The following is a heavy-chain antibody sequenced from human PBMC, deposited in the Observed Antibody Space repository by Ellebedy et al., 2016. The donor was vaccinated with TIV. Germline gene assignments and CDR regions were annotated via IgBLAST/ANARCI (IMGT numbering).Heavy chain of an antibody. CDR1: GGTFSSYA. CDR2: IIPILGIA. CDR3: ARDIRGYSSDY. J-gene: IGHJ4*02. Sequence: ASVKVSCKASGGTFSSYAISWVRQAPGQGLEWMGRIIPILGIANYAQKFQGRVTITADKSTSTAYMELSSLRSEDTAVYYCARDIRGYSSDYWGQGTLVTVSS. V-gene: IGHV1-69*04. D-gene: IGHD6-13*01.